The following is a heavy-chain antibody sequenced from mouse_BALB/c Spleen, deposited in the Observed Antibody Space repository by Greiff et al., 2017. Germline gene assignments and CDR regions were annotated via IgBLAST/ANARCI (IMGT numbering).Heavy chain of an antibody. Sequence: EVQVVESGGDLVKPGGSLKLSCAASGFTFSSYGMSWVRQTPDKRLEWVATISSGGSYTYYPDSVKGRFTISRDNAKNTLYLQMSSLKSEDTAMYYCARQDDGYYWFAYWGQGTLVTVSA. V-gene: IGHV5-6*01. CDR2: ISSGGSYT. CDR1: GFTFSSYG. D-gene: IGHD2-3*01. J-gene: IGHJ3*01. CDR3: ARQDDGYYWFAY.